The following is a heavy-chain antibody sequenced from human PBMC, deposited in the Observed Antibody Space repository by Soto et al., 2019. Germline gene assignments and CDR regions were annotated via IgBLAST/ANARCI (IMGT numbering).Heavy chain of an antibody. CDR2: ISYDGSNK. CDR3: AKDVVVGATPGLGDYYYYYGMDV. Sequence: GGSLRLSCAASGFTFSSYGMHWVRQAPGKGLEWVAVISYDGSNKYYADSVKGRFTISRDNSKNTLYLQMNSLRAEDTAVYYCAKDVVVGATPGLGDYYYYYGMDVWGQGTTFTVSS. V-gene: IGHV3-30*18. J-gene: IGHJ6*02. CDR1: GFTFSSYG. D-gene: IGHD1-26*01.